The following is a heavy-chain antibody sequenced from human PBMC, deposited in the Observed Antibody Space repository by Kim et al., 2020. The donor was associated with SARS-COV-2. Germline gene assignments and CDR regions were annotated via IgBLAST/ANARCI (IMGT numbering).Heavy chain of an antibody. J-gene: IGHJ4*02. CDR3: ARETNSPDY. CDR2: GSA. Sequence: GSAIYLQKFQGRVSITRDTSTSTVFMDLSSLRSDDTAVYYCARETNSPDYWGQGTLVTVSS. V-gene: IGHV1-46*01. D-gene: IGHD5-18*01.